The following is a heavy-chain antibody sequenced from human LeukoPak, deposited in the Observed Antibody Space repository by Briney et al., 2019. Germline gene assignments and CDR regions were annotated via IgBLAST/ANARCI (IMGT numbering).Heavy chain of an antibody. J-gene: IGHJ6*03. Sequence: GASVKVSCKASGYTFTGYYMHWVRQAPGQGLEWTGWINPNSGGTNYAQKFQGRVTMTRDTSISTAYMELSRLRSDDTAVYYCARDQARLVRWDYYYYYMDVWGKGTTVTVSS. CDR1: GYTFTGYY. CDR2: INPNSGGT. CDR3: ARDQARLVRWDYYYYYMDV. V-gene: IGHV1-2*02. D-gene: IGHD6-6*01.